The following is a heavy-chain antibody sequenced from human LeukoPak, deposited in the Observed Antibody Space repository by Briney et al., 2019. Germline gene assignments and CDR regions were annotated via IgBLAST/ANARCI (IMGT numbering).Heavy chain of an antibody. CDR1: GFTFSDYY. Sequence: GGSLRLSCAASGFTFSDYYMSWIRQAPGKGLEWVSYICDSGRTIYYADSVKGRFTISRDSAKKTVSLQMNSLRPEDTGVYYCARAPSEIGGYYPEYFRHWGQGTLVTVSS. CDR3: ARAPSEIGGYYPEYFRH. V-gene: IGHV3-11*04. CDR2: ICDSGRTI. D-gene: IGHD3-22*01. J-gene: IGHJ1*01.